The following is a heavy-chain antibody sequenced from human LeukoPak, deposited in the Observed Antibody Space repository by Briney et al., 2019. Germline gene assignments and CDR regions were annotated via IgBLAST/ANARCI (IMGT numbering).Heavy chain of an antibody. CDR3: ARDTTEGVRSLDV. V-gene: IGHV3-33*01. Sequence: GGSLRLSCAASGFTFSRSGMHWVRQAPGKGPEWVAVIWYDGSKQYYAESVKGRFTISRDNSKNTLDLQMSSLRVEDTAVYYCARDTTEGVRSLDVWGQGTTVTVSS. J-gene: IGHJ6*02. D-gene: IGHD2-8*01. CDR2: IWYDGSKQ. CDR1: GFTFSRSG.